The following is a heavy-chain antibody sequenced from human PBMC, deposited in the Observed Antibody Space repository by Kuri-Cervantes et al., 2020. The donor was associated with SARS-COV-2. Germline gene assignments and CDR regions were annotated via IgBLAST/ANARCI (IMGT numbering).Heavy chain of an antibody. CDR3: AGVGGGRGFGEKDYYYYYMDV. D-gene: IGHD3-10*01. J-gene: IGHJ6*03. Sequence: SVKVSCKASGGTFSSYAISWVRQAPGQGLEWMGGIIPIFGTANYAQKFQGRVTITADESTSTAYMELSSLRSEDTAVYYCAGVGGGRGFGEKDYYYYYMDVWGKGTTVTVSS. V-gene: IGHV1-69*13. CDR1: GGTFSSYA. CDR2: IIPIFGTA.